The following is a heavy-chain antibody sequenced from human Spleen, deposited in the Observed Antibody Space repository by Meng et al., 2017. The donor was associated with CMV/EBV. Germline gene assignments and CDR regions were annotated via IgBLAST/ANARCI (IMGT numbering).Heavy chain of an antibody. CDR2: INHSGST. Sequence: GGSFGGYYWSWIRQPPGKGLEWIGEINHSGSTNYNPPLKSRVTISVDTSKNQFSLKLSSVTAADTAVYYCARGGSGGSLGTHHSFDPWGQGTLVTVSS. J-gene: IGHJ5*02. CDR3: ARGGSGGSLGTHHSFDP. CDR1: GGSFGGYY. D-gene: IGHD1-26*01. V-gene: IGHV4-34*01.